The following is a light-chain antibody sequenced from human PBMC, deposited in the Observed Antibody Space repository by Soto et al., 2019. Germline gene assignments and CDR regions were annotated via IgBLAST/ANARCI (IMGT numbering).Light chain of an antibody. CDR1: SSYAGVYDA. Sequence: QSALTQPASVSGSPGQSITISCSGTSSYAGVYDAGSWYQQHPGKAPKLMIYDVNNRPSGVSNRFSGSKSGDTASLTISGLQAEDEADYYCNSYASTTLYVFGTGTKLTVL. CDR3: NSYASTTLYV. CDR2: DVN. J-gene: IGLJ1*01. V-gene: IGLV2-14*01.